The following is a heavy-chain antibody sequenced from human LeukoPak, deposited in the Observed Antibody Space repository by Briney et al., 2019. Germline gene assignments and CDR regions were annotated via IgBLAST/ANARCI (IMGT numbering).Heavy chain of an antibody. J-gene: IGHJ6*02. CDR2: IYYSGST. CDR3: ARAVAGTHYYYGMDV. D-gene: IGHD6-19*01. CDR1: GGSISSYY. V-gene: IGHV4-59*01. Sequence: PSETLSLTCTVSGGSISSYYWSWIRQPPGKGLEWIGYIYYSGSTNYNPSLKSRVTISVDKSKKQFSLKLSSVTAADTAVYYCARAVAGTHYYYGMDVWGQGTTVTVSS.